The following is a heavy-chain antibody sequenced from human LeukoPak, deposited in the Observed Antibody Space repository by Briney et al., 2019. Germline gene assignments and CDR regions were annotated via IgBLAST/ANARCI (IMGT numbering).Heavy chain of an antibody. Sequence: PGGSLRLSCAASGFTFSSYAMSWVRQAPGKGLEWVSAISGSGGSTYYADSVKGRFTISRDSSKNTLFLQMNRLRPEDAAVYYCAKAPVTTCKGAFCYPFDYWGLGTLVTASS. D-gene: IGHD3-3*02. V-gene: IGHV3-23*01. J-gene: IGHJ4*02. CDR2: ISGSGGST. CDR3: AKAPVTTCKGAFCYPFDY. CDR1: GFTFSSYA.